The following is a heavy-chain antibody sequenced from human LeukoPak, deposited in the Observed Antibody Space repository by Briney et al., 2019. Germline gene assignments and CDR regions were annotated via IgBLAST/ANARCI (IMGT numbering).Heavy chain of an antibody. D-gene: IGHD6-13*01. CDR3: ARDEAAADRGFDY. CDR2: ISAYNGNT. CDR1: GYTFTPYG. J-gene: IGHJ4*02. Sequence: ASVKVSCKASGYTFTPYGISWVRQAPGQGLEWMGWISAYNGNTNYAQKLQGRVTLTTDTSTSTAYMELRSLRSDDTTVYYCARDEAAADRGFDYWGQGTLVTVSS. V-gene: IGHV1-18*01.